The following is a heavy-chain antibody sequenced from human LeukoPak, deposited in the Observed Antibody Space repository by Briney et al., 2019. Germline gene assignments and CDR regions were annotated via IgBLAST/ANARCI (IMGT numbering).Heavy chain of an antibody. J-gene: IGHJ4*02. V-gene: IGHV4-4*07. CDR1: GSSISSYY. CDR3: ARGNTGYSSSWFDY. D-gene: IGHD6-13*01. Sequence: PSETLSLTCTVSGSSISSYYWSWIRQPAGKGLEWIGRIYTSGSTNYNPSLKSRVTMSVDTSKNQFSLKLSSVTAADTAVYYCARGNTGYSSSWFDYWGQGTLVTVSS. CDR2: IYTSGST.